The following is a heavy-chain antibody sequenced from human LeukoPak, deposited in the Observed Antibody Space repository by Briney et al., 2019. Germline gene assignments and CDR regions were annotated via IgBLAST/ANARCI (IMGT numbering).Heavy chain of an antibody. D-gene: IGHD2-2*01. Sequence: PGGSLRLSCAASRFPFSIYGMHWVRQAPGKGLEWVAFIRYDGSNKYYADSVKGRFTISRDNSKNTLYLQMNSLRAEDTAVYYCAKGSCSSTSCYSWAYFQHWGQGTLVTVSS. CDR1: RFPFSIYG. V-gene: IGHV3-30*02. CDR3: AKGSCSSTSCYSWAYFQH. CDR2: IRYDGSNK. J-gene: IGHJ1*01.